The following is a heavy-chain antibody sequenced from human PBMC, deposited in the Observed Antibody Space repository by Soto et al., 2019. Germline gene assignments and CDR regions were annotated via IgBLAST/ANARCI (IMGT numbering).Heavy chain of an antibody. CDR1: GFSFSTYG. V-gene: IGHV3-30*18. CDR3: EKVLPALSTNHFFDS. J-gene: IGHJ4*02. Sequence: PGWSLRLSCAASGFSFSTYGLHWVRQAPGKGLEWVAVISYDATNKYYADSVKGRFTISRDNSKNTVYLQMNSLRGEDTAVYYCEKVLPALSTNHFFDSWGQGTLVTVSS. D-gene: IGHD1-1*01. CDR2: ISYDATNK.